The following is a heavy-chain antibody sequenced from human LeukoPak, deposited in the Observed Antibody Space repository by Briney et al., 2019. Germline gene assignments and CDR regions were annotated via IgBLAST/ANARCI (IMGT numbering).Heavy chain of an antibody. V-gene: IGHV3-48*02. J-gene: IGHJ6*02. Sequence: GGSLRLSCAASGFTFSSYSMNWVRQAPGKGLEWVSYISSSSTIYYADSVKGRFTISRDKNSLYLQMNSLRDEDTAVYYCARGITMKGDGMDVWGQGTLVTVSS. D-gene: IGHD3-22*01. CDR1: GFTFSSYS. CDR2: ISSSSTI. CDR3: ARGITMKGDGMDV.